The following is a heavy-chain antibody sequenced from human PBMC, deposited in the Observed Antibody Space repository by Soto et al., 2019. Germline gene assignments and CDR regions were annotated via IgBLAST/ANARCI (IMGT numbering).Heavy chain of an antibody. Sequence: QVQLVESGGGVVQPGRSLRLSCGASGFTVSSYGMHWVRQAPGKGLEWVAVISYDVSNKYYADSVKGRFTISRDNSKNTLYLQMNSLRAEVTAVYYCAKDQLRGVRGVITYYYGMDVWGQGTTVTVSS. J-gene: IGHJ6*02. CDR2: ISYDVSNK. CDR3: AKDQLRGVRGVITYYYGMDV. D-gene: IGHD3-10*01. V-gene: IGHV3-30*18. CDR1: GFTVSSYG.